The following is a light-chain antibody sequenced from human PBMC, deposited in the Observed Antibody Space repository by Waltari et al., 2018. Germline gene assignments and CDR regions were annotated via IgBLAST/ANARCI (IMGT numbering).Light chain of an antibody. Sequence: QSALTQPPSVSGSPGQSVTISCTGTNSDGGFYSRVSWYQQPPGTVPNLVIYEVTNRPSGVPDRFSGSKSGNTASLTISGLQAEDEADYYCASYTPSSALVFGGGTKVTVL. CDR1: NSDGGFYSR. CDR2: EVT. J-gene: IGLJ2*01. V-gene: IGLV2-18*02. CDR3: ASYTPSSALV.